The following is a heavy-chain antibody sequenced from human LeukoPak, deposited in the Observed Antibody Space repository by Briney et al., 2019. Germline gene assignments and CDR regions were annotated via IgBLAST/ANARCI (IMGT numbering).Heavy chain of an antibody. J-gene: IGHJ4*02. D-gene: IGHD3-3*01. CDR3: AKNFWSGYLESSVDS. CDR2: ISGSAGST. CDR1: GFTFSSYA. V-gene: IGHV3-23*01. Sequence: QSGGSLRLSCAASGFTFSSYAMNWVRQAPGKGLEWVSAISGSAGSTYYADSVKGRFTISRDNSKNTLYLQMNSLRAEDKAGYYCAKNFWSGYLESSVDSWGQGTLVTVSS.